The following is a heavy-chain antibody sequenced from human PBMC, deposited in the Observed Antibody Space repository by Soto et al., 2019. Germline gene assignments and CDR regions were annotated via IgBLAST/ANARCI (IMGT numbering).Heavy chain of an antibody. J-gene: IGHJ4*02. V-gene: IGHV1-69*15. CDR1: GGTFSTSA. CDR3: ATQLNGDLDF. Sequence: QVQLVQSGAEVRKPGSSVKVSCKASGGTFSTSAMNWVRQAHGQGLEWMGSIIPVFGTATYAQSFQGRLTITADGSTTTGYMELSSLRSEDTAVYYCATQLNGDLDFWGQGTLLIVSS. D-gene: IGHD7-27*01. CDR2: IIPVFGTA.